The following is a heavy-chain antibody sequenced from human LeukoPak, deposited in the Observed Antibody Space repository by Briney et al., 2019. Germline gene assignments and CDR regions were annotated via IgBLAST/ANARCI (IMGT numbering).Heavy chain of an antibody. CDR1: GYSFTDFY. D-gene: IGHD3-9*01. CDR2: IHPNSGGT. Sequence: ASVKVSCKASGYSFTDFYLHWVRQAPGQGLEWMGWIHPNSGGTNYAQSFQGRVTMTRDTSIRTAYMELSWLRSDDTALFYCARALLRSFDTTDALDIWGQGTMVTVSS. J-gene: IGHJ3*02. CDR3: ARALLRSFDTTDALDI. V-gene: IGHV1-2*02.